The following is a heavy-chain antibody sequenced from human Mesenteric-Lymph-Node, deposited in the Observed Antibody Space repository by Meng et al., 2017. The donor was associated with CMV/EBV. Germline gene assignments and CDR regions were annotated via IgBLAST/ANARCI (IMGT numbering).Heavy chain of an antibody. V-gene: IGHV1-8*01. D-gene: IGHD2-2*01. J-gene: IGHJ5*02. CDR2: MNPNSGNA. CDR1: TFNSHD. Sequence: TFNSHDIHCCRQAPGQGLEWMGWMNPNSGNAGYAQKFQGRVTMTRNTSISTAYMELSSLESEDTAVYYCAREGCTSASCYGFWLDPWGQGTLVTVSS. CDR3: AREGCTSASCYGFWLDP.